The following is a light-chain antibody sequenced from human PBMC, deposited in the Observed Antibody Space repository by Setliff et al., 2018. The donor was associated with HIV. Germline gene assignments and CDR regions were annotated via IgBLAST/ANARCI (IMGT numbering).Light chain of an antibody. CDR1: NIGDKS. V-gene: IGLV3-21*04. CDR2: YDT. CDR3: QVWDSSSDAWV. Sequence: SYELAQSPSVSVAPGKTARITCGGNNIGDKSVFWYQQKPGLAPVLVIYYDTDRPSGIPERFSGSNSGNTATLTISRVEAGDEADYSRQVWDSSSDAWVFGGGTKVTVL. J-gene: IGLJ3*02.